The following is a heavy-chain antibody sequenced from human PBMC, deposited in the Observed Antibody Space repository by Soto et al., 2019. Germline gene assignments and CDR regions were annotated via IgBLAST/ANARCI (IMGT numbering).Heavy chain of an antibody. J-gene: IGHJ4*02. V-gene: IGHV3-30*18. CDR2: ISYDGRNQ. Sequence: QVQVVESGGGVVQPGRSLRLSCAASGFTLSGYGMHWVRQAPGKGLEWVAVISYDGRNQYYADSVKGRFTVSRDNSKSTLYLQMDSLGVEDSDVYYWAKGGSSSARYFDYWGQGALVTVSS. CDR1: GFTLSGYG. CDR3: AKGGSSSARYFDY. D-gene: IGHD6-6*01.